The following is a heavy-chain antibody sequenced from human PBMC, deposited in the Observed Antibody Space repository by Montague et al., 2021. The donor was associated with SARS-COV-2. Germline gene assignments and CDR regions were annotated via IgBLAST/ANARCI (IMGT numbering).Heavy chain of an antibody. CDR3: ARPGSVSGWFYFDD. V-gene: IGHV4-39*02. D-gene: IGHD6-19*01. J-gene: IGHJ4*02. CDR2: LSSSGST. Sequence: SETLSLTCIVSGGSIDRDTYYWGWIRQSPGKGLEWIGSLSSSGSTYYXXXLRSRVTISMDTSKNHFSLKVNSVTATDTAVYFCARPGSVSGWFYFDDWGQGTLVSVSS. CDR1: GGSIDRDTYY.